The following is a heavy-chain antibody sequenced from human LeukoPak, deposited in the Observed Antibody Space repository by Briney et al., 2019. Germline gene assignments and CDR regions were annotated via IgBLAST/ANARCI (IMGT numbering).Heavy chain of an antibody. J-gene: IGHJ4*02. CDR3: AGQREAADY. Sequence: SETLSLTRAVSGYSISIGYYWGWIRRPPGKGLEGSGSIYHSGSTYYNPSLKSRVTISVDTPKNQFSLKLSSVTAADTAVYYCAGQREAADYWGQGTLVTVSS. CDR2: IYHSGST. V-gene: IGHV4-38-2*01. D-gene: IGHD6-25*01. CDR1: GYSISIGYY.